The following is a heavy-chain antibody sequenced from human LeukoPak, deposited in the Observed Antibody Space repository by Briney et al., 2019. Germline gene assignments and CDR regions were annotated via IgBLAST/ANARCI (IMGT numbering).Heavy chain of an antibody. Sequence: PGGSLRLSCAASGFTFSSYAMSWVRQAPGKGLEWVSAISGSGGSTYYADSVKGRFTISRDNSKNTLYLQMNSLRAEDTAVYYCAIDLSWELLPYYFDYWGQGTLVTVSS. J-gene: IGHJ4*02. CDR2: ISGSGGST. CDR1: GFTFSSYA. D-gene: IGHD1-26*01. CDR3: AIDLSWELLPYYFDY. V-gene: IGHV3-23*01.